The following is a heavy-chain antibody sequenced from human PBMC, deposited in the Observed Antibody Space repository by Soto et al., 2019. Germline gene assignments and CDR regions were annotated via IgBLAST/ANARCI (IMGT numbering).Heavy chain of an antibody. CDR1: GGTFSSYA. Sequence: SVKVSCKASGGTFSSYAISWVRQAPGQGLEWMGGIIPIFGTANYAQKFQGRVTITADESTSTAYMELSSLRSEDTAVYYCARQSPCILSPGIAFYSRAQRTPVPVS. CDR2: IIPIFGTA. D-gene: IGHD2-8*01. J-gene: IGHJ5*01. V-gene: IGHV1-69*13. CDR3: ARQSPCILSPGIAFYS.